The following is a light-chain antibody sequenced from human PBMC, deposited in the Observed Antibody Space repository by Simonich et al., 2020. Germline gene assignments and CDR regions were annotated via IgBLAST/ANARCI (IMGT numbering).Light chain of an antibody. CDR3: QQYYSTPRT. Sequence: DIVMTQSPDSLAGSLGERATINCKSSQSVLYSSNNKNYLAWYQKKPGQPPKLLIYWASTRESGVPDRFSGSGSGTDFTLTISSLQAEDVAVYYCQQYYSTPRTFGQGTKVEIK. CDR2: WAS. J-gene: IGKJ1*01. CDR1: QSVLYSSNNKNY. V-gene: IGKV4-1*01.